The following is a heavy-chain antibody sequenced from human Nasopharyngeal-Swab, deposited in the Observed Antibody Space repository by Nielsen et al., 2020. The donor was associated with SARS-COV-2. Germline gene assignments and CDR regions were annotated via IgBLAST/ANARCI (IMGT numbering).Heavy chain of an antibody. Sequence: GGSLRLSCAASGFTFSSYAMHWVRQAPGKGLEWVAVIWYDGSNKYYADSVKGRFTISRDNSKNTLYLQMNSLRAEDTAVYYCARVVSNYYGMDVWGQGTTVTVSS. CDR1: GFTFSSYA. D-gene: IGHD1-14*01. CDR3: ARVVSNYYGMDV. CDR2: IWYDGSNK. J-gene: IGHJ6*02. V-gene: IGHV3-33*08.